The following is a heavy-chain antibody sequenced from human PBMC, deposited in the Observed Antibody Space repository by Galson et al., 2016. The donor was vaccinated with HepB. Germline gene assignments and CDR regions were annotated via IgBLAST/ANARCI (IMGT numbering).Heavy chain of an antibody. V-gene: IGHV1-69*06. CDR3: AREGDGAYFDY. CDR1: GDALRNLA. CDR2: IVPIIGTG. D-gene: IGHD3-16*01. Sequence: SVKVSCKASGDALRNLAINWVRQAPGQGLEWMGGIVPIIGTGNYAQKFQDRLTIVADKSTSTNYMELRSLRSEDTALYYCAREGDGAYFDYWGQGTLVSGSS. J-gene: IGHJ4*02.